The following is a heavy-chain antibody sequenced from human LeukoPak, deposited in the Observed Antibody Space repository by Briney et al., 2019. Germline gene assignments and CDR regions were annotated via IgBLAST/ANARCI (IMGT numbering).Heavy chain of an antibody. D-gene: IGHD3-10*01. J-gene: IGHJ5*02. CDR2: IYHSGST. V-gene: IGHV4-4*02. Sequence: SETLSLTCAVSGGSISSSNWWSWVRQPPGKGLEWIGEIYHSGSTNYNPSLKSRVTISVDKSKNQFSLKLSSVTAADTAVYYCARAGYYYGSGSTVSGYNWFDPWGQGTLVTVSS. CDR1: GGSISSSNW. CDR3: ARAGYYYGSGSTVSGYNWFDP.